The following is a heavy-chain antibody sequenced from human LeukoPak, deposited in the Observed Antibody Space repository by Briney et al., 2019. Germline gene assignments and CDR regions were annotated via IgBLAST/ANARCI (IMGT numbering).Heavy chain of an antibody. J-gene: IGHJ4*02. CDR2: ISAYNGNT. Sequence: ASVKVSCKASGYTFTSYGISWVRQAPGQGLEWMGWISAYNGNTNYAQKLQGRVTMTTDTSTTTAYMELRSLRSDDTAVYYYARGLRIFPEFDYWGQGTLVTVSS. CDR3: ARGLRIFPEFDY. V-gene: IGHV1-18*01. CDR1: GYTFTSYG. D-gene: IGHD2/OR15-2a*01.